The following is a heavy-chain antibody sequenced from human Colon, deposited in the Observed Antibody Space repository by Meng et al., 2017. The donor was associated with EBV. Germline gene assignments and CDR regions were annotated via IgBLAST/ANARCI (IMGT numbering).Heavy chain of an antibody. Sequence: GERQDWGPGLVEPSGTLSLTCAVSGASISSNNWWGWVRQPPGKGLEWIGEIYHGGNTNYNPSLKSRVTISVDRSNDQFSLSLSSVTAADTAVYYCARGNAYNAPSFDYWGQGTLVTVSS. D-gene: IGHD5-24*01. CDR1: GASISSNNW. J-gene: IGHJ4*02. V-gene: IGHV4-4*02. CDR2: IYHGGNT. CDR3: ARGNAYNAPSFDY.